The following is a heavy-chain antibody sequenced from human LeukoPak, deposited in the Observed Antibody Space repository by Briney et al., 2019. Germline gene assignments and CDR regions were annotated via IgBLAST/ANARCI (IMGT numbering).Heavy chain of an antibody. CDR2: ISSSGSTI. Sequence: PGGSLRLSCAASGFTFSDYYMSWIRQAPGKGLEWVSYISSSGSTIYYADSVKGRFTISRDNAKNSLYLQMSSLRAEDMAVYYCARRDYGDISIDYWGQGTLVTVSS. V-gene: IGHV3-11*04. CDR3: ARRDYGDISIDY. CDR1: GFTFSDYY. J-gene: IGHJ4*02. D-gene: IGHD4-17*01.